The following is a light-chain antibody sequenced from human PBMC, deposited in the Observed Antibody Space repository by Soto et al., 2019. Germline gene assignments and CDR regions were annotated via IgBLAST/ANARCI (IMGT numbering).Light chain of an antibody. J-gene: IGLJ1*01. CDR1: SSDVGGYNY. Sequence: QSALTQPRSVSGSPGQSVTISCTGTSSDVGGYNYVSWYQQQPGKAPKLMIYDVSKRPSVVPDRFSGSKSGNTSSLTISGLQAEDEAYYYCCSDAGSYSYVFGTGTKVTVL. CDR3: CSDAGSYSYV. CDR2: DVS. V-gene: IGLV2-11*01.